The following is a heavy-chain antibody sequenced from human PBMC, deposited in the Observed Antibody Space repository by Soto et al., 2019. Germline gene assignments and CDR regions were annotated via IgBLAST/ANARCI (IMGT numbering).Heavy chain of an antibody. D-gene: IGHD2-8*01. Sequence: QIQMVQSGAEVKQPGASVKISGKTSGYTFSSYSINWVRQAPGQGLEWMAWSSTTSGNTHYAERVQGRVTVTLDKSARTAFMEMWGLTSDDTAVYFCARDNGYYDFWGQGTLVTVSS. CDR1: GYTFSSYS. CDR3: ARDNGYYDF. J-gene: IGHJ4*02. CDR2: SSTTSGNT. V-gene: IGHV1-18*01.